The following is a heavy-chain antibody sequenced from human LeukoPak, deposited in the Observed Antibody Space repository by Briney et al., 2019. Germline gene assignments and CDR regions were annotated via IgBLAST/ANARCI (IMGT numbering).Heavy chain of an antibody. CDR3: AELGITMIGGV. CDR1: GFTFSDYY. V-gene: IGHV3-11*06. CDR2: ISSSSSYI. Sequence: GGSLRLSCAASGFTFSDYYMSWIRQAPAKGLEWVSSISSSSSYIYYADSVKGRFTISRDNAKNSLYLQMNSLRAEDTAVYYCAELGITMIGGVWGKGTTVTISS. D-gene: IGHD3-10*02. J-gene: IGHJ6*04.